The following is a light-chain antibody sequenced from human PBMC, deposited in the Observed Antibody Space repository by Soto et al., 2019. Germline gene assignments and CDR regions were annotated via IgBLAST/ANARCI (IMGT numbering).Light chain of an antibody. CDR3: SSKATTTTYA. Sequence: QSALTQPASVSGSPGQSITVSCTGTSSDVGGYRFVAWYQQHPGKAPKLMIYDVSNRPSGVSNRFSGSKSGNTASLTISGLKAKDEADYYSSSKATTTTYASEPGTKVTVL. CDR2: DVS. CDR1: SSDVGGYRF. V-gene: IGLV2-14*03. J-gene: IGLJ1*01.